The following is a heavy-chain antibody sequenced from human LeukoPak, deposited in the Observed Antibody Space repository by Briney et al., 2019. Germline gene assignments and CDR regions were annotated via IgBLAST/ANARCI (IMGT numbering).Heavy chain of an antibody. D-gene: IGHD3-22*01. CDR3: AKPPEYYYDSSGYFDY. Sequence: ESGGSLRLSCAASGFTFSSYAMSWVRQAPGKGLEWVSAISGSGGSTYYADSVKGRFTISRDNSKNTLYLQMNSLRAEDTAVYYCAKPPEYYYDSSGYFDYWGQGTLVTVSS. J-gene: IGHJ4*02. CDR1: GFTFSSYA. CDR2: ISGSGGST. V-gene: IGHV3-23*01.